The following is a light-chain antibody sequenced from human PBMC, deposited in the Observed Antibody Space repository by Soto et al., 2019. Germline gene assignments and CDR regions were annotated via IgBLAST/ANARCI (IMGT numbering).Light chain of an antibody. Sequence: EIVLTQSPGTLSLSPGEGATLSCRASKSVTSNYLAWYQQKPGQAPRLLIYGASTRTAGVPDRFSGSGSGTDFTLTITRLEPEDFAAYHCQQYGRSPLLYTFGQGTKLGVK. V-gene: IGKV3-20*01. CDR2: GAS. CDR1: KSVTSNY. J-gene: IGKJ2*01. CDR3: QQYGRSPLLYT.